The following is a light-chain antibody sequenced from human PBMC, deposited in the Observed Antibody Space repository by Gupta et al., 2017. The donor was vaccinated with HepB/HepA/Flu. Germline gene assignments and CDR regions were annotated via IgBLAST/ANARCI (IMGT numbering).Light chain of an antibody. Sequence: EIVLTQPPATLSLSPGERATLPCWTSQSVGNYLAWYQQKPGQAPSLLIYDASYMATGIPARFSGSGSGTYITLTINTLEPEDFGVYYCQQRNNWVFGPGTKVEIK. CDR2: DAS. J-gene: IGKJ3*01. CDR1: QSVGNY. V-gene: IGKV3-11*01. CDR3: QQRNNWV.